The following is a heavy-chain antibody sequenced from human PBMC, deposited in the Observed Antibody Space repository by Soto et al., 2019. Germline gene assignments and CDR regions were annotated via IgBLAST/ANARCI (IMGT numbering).Heavy chain of an antibody. Sequence: QVQLQESGPRLVKPSETLSLTCTVSGASMTSNYWSWIRQTPTKGLEWIGFIYHSGGTNVHPSLKSRVTLSVDNSKNQISLRLSSVTAADTAVYYCAGHAGYFAPVDHWGQGTPVIVS. D-gene: IGHD6-13*01. CDR3: AGHAGYFAPVDH. J-gene: IGHJ4*02. CDR2: IYHSGGT. V-gene: IGHV4-59*01. CDR1: GASMTSNY.